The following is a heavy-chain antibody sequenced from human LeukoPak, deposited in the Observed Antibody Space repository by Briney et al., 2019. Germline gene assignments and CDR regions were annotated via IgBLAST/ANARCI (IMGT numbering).Heavy chain of an antibody. D-gene: IGHD2-2*01. CDR1: GGTFSSYD. J-gene: IGHJ4*02. Sequence: SVKVSCKASGGTFSSYDISWVRQAPGQGLEWMGGIMPMFGKTNYAQKFQGRVTTTADKATSTAYMELSSLRSEDTAVYYCAGVRTDIVVVPATLRNYYFDYWGQGTLVTVSS. CDR3: AGVRTDIVVVPATLRNYYFDY. V-gene: IGHV1-69*06. CDR2: IMPMFGKT.